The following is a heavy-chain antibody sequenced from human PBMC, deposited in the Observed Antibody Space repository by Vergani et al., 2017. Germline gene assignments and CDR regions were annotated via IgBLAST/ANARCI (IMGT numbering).Heavy chain of an antibody. D-gene: IGHD4/OR15-4a*01. CDR2: IWYDGSNK. J-gene: IGHJ6*02. Sequence: QVQLVESGGGVVQPGRSLRLSCAASGFTFSSYGMHWVRQAPGKGLEWVAVIWYDGSNKYYADSVKGRFTISRDNSKNTLYLQMNSLRAEDTAVYYCARELTATSHYYYYGMDVWGQGP. CDR3: ARELTATSHYYYYGMDV. CDR1: GFTFSSYG. V-gene: IGHV3-33*01.